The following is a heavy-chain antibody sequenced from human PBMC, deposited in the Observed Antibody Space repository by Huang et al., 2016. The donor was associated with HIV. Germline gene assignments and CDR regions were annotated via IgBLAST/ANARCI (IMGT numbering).Heavy chain of an antibody. Sequence: QVQLQQWGAGLLKPSETLSLTCAVYGGSFSGYYWSWIRQPPGKGLEWIGEINHSGDTNSNPSLKSRVTISVDTSKNQFSLKLSSVTAADTAVYYCARRFGTNDYWGQGTLVTVSS. CDR3: ARRFGTNDY. CDR1: GGSFSGYY. J-gene: IGHJ4*02. D-gene: IGHD3-16*01. V-gene: IGHV4-34*01. CDR2: INHSGDT.